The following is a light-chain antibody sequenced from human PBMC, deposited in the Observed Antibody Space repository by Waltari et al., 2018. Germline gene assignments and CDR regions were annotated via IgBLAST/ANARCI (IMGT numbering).Light chain of an antibody. CDR1: QSVSSN. CDR3: QQYNNWPLT. CDR2: GAS. J-gene: IGKJ4*01. Sequence: EIVMTQSPATLSVSPGARATLSCRASQSVSSNLAWYQQKPGQAPRLLIYGASTRATGIPARFSGSGSGTQFTLTISSMQSADFAVYYCQQYNNWPLTFGGGTKVEIK. V-gene: IGKV3-15*01.